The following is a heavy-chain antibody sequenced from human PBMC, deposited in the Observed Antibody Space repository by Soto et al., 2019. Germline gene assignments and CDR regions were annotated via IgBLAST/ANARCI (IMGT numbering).Heavy chain of an antibody. D-gene: IGHD2-21*01. CDR1: GYTFSNYA. V-gene: IGHV1-18*01. Sequence: QVNLVQSGAEVKKPGASAKVSCKASGYTFSNYALTWVRRAPGQGLEWMGWISAHSGDTNYAQKFQGRVTMTTDTSTSTAYLELRSLTSDDTALYYCARAIRIMFVAPAYCGQGALVTVSS. CDR2: ISAHSGDT. CDR3: ARAIRIMFVAPAY. J-gene: IGHJ4*02.